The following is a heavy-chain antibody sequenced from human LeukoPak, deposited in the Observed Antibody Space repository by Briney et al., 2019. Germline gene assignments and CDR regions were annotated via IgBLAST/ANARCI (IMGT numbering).Heavy chain of an antibody. CDR1: GYTFTGYY. CDR3: ARESHNLDDAFDI. D-gene: IGHD5-24*01. J-gene: IGHJ3*02. V-gene: IGHV1-2*06. CDR2: INPNSGGT. Sequence: ASVKVSCKASGYTFTGYYLHWVRQAPGQGLEWMGRINPNSGGTNYEQKFQGRVTMTRDTSISTAYMELSRLRSDDTAVYYCARESHNLDDAFDIWGQGTMVTVSS.